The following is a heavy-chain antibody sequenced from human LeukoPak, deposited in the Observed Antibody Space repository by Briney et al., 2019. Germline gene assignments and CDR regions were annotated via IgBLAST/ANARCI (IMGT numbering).Heavy chain of an antibody. CDR3: ARREFSGYYDSSGYYKI. J-gene: IGHJ3*02. D-gene: IGHD3-22*01. Sequence: PSETLSLTCTVSGGSISSSSYYWGWIRQPPGKGLEWIGSIYYSGSTYYNPSLKSRVTISVDTSKNQFSLKLSSVTAADTAVYYCARREFSGYYDSSGYYKIWGQGTMVTVSS. CDR2: IYYSGST. V-gene: IGHV4-39*01. CDR1: GGSISSSSYY.